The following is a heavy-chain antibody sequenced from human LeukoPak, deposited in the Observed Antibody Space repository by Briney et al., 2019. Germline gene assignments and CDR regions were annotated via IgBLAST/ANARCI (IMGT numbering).Heavy chain of an antibody. J-gene: IGHJ4*02. V-gene: IGHV1-69*04. CDR1: GGTFSSYA. CDR2: IIPILGIA. D-gene: IGHD6-13*01. Sequence: GASVKVSCKASGGTFSSYAISWVRQAPGQGLEWMGRIIPILGIANYAQKFQGRVTITADKSTSTAYMELSSLRSEDTAVYYCASVTIGSSSCLYWGQGTLVTVSS. CDR3: ASVTIGSSSCLY.